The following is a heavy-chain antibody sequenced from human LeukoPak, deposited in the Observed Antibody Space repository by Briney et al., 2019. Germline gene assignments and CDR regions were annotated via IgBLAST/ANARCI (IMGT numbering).Heavy chain of an antibody. D-gene: IGHD3-10*01. CDR1: GYTFTGYY. CDR3: ARDSVGLWVEDYYGVYFDY. CDR2: INPNSGGT. J-gene: IGHJ4*02. V-gene: IGHV1-2*02. Sequence: ASVKVSCKASGYTFTGYYMHWVRQAPGQGLEWMGWINPNSGGTNYAQKFQGRVTMTRDTSISTAYMELSRLRSDDTAVYYCARDSVGLWVEDYYGVYFDYWGQGTLVTVFS.